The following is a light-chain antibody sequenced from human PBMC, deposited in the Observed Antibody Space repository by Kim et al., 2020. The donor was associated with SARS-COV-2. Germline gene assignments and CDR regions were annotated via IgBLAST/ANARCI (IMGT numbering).Light chain of an antibody. CDR3: QVWDSSSDHYV. J-gene: IGLJ1*01. V-gene: IGLV3-21*04. CDR2: YDT. Sequence: SSELTQPPSVSVAPGKTARLTCGGNKIGGNNVNWYQQKPGQAPVTVIHYDTDRPSGVPERFSGSNSGNTATLTITRVEAGDEADYYCQVWDSSSDHYVFGTGTKVTVL. CDR1: KIGGNN.